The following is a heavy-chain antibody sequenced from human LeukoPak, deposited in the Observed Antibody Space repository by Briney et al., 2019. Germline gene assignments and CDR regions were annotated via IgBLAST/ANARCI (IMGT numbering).Heavy chain of an antibody. CDR3: ARGRGTGYYYDAFDI. CDR1: GYTFTSYG. D-gene: IGHD3/OR15-3a*01. J-gene: IGHJ3*02. V-gene: IGHV1-18*01. CDR2: ISAYNGNT. Sequence: ASVKVSCKASGYTFTSYGISWVRQAPGQGLKWMGWISAYNGNTNYAQKLQGRVTMTTDTSTSTAYMELRSLRSDDTAVYYCARGRGTGYYYDAFDIWGQGTMVTVSS.